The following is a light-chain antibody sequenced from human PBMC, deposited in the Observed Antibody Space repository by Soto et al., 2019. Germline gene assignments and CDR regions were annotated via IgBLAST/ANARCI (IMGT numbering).Light chain of an antibody. V-gene: IGLV2-23*01. J-gene: IGLJ1*01. CDR1: SSDVGGYNL. CDR2: EGT. CDR3: SSYTSSSIYV. Sequence: QSALTQPASVSGSPGQSITVSCAGTSSDVGGYNLVSWYQQHPGKAPKLIIYEGTERPSGISPRFSGSKSGNTASLTISGLQAEDEADYYCSSYTSSSIYVFGSGTKLTAL.